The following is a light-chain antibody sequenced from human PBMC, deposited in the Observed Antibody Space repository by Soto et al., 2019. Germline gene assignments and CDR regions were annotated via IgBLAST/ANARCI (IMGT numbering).Light chain of an antibody. CDR2: LERSGSY. V-gene: IGLV4-60*03. CDR1: SRHSTYI. Sequence: QLVLTQASSSASDLRSSVKPTRNLSSRHSTYIIAWHQQQPRKAPRYLMKLERSGSYNTGSGVPDRFSGSSSGADRSLTIPNPQSEDEADYYCETWDSNTRVFGTGTKVTVL. J-gene: IGLJ1*01. CDR3: ETWDSNTRV.